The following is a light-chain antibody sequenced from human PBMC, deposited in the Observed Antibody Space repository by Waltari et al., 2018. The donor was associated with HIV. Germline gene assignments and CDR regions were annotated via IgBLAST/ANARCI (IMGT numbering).Light chain of an antibody. Sequence: QSVVTQPPSLSQTSGQTVIISCSGSTSNIGDRTVNWYQKLPKTAPKLIIYSNKERPSGVPARFSGSKSGTSASLAITGLLSEDEAEYYCSVWDGSLSAWVFGGGTKLTVL. CDR3: SVWDGSLSAWV. J-gene: IGLJ3*02. V-gene: IGLV1-44*01. CDR2: SNK. CDR1: TSNIGDRT.